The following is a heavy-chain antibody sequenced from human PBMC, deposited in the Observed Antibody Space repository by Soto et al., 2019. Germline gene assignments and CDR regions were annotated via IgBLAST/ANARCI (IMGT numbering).Heavy chain of an antibody. J-gene: IGHJ6*02. D-gene: IGHD3-3*01. CDR3: ARGGSGYYKYYHYGMDV. Sequence: SETLALTCTVSGGSISSYYWSWIRQPTGKGLEWIGYIYYSGSTNYNPSLKSRVTISVDTSKNQFSLKLSSVTAADTAVYYCARGGSGYYKYYHYGMDVWGQGTTVTVSS. CDR1: GGSISSYY. CDR2: IYYSGST. V-gene: IGHV4-59*01.